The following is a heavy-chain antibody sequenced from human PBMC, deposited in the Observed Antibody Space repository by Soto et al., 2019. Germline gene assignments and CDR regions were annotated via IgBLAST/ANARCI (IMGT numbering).Heavy chain of an antibody. D-gene: IGHD6-13*01. CDR1: GGTFSSYA. Sequence: SVKVSCKASGGTFSSYAISWVRQAPGQGLEWMGGIIPIFGTANYAQKFQGRVTITADESTSTAYMELSSLRSEDTAVYYCAAGRESSSWYAIEPFDYWGQGTLVTVSS. CDR3: AAGRESSSWYAIEPFDY. J-gene: IGHJ4*02. V-gene: IGHV1-69*13. CDR2: IIPIFGTA.